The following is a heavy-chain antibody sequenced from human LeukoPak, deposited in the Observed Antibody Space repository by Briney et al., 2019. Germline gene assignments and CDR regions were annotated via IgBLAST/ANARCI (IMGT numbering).Heavy chain of an antibody. V-gene: IGHV3-74*01. CDR1: GFTFSTYW. CDR3: ARGGSYGSRYYYGMDV. CDR2: INSDGSST. J-gene: IGHJ6*02. Sequence: GGSLRLSCAASGFTFSTYWMHLVRQAPGKGLVRVSRINSDGSSTSYADSVKGRFTISRDNAKNTLYLQMTSLRAEDTAVYYCARGGSYGSRYYYGMDVWGQGTTVTVSS. D-gene: IGHD5-18*01.